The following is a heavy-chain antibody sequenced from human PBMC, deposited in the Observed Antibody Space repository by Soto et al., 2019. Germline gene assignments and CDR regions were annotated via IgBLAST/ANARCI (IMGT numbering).Heavy chain of an antibody. V-gene: IGHV3-23*01. CDR2: INPSGDRT. Sequence: EVQLLESGGGLVQPGGSLRLSCAASGFTFRSYSMSWVRQAPGKGLEWVSAINPSGDRTYYADSVKGRITISRDNSKNTVNLQINRLRAEDTAIYYCAKRPKGGRPVDVWGKGTTVTVSS. J-gene: IGHJ6*04. CDR3: AKRPKGGRPVDV. CDR1: GFTFRSYS.